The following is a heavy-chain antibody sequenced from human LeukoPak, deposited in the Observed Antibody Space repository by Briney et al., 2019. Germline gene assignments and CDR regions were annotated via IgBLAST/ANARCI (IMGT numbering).Heavy chain of an antibody. D-gene: IGHD1-14*01. V-gene: IGHV3-7*01. CDR3: ARLPGSATLWYY. CDR2: VNPDESVK. CDR1: GFIFSSHW. J-gene: IGHJ4*02. Sequence: GGSLRLSCAASGFIFSSHWMSWVRQAPGKGLEWVASVNPDESVKRYVDSVKGRFTISRDNGKNSLYLQMSSLRAEDTAFYYCARLPGSATLWYYWGQGTLITVSS.